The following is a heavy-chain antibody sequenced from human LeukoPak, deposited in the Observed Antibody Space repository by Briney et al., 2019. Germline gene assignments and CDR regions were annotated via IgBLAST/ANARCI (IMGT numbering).Heavy chain of an antibody. CDR1: VYTFTGYY. J-gene: IGHJ4*02. D-gene: IGHD3-22*01. CDR2: INPNSGGT. Sequence: GASVKVSCKASVYTFTGYYMHWVRQAPGQGLEWMGWINPNSGGTNYAQKFQGRVTMTRDTSISTAHMELSRLRSDDTAVYYCGRGTDYYYDSSGGIYYWGQGTLVTVSS. V-gene: IGHV1-2*02. CDR3: GRGTDYYYDSSGGIYY.